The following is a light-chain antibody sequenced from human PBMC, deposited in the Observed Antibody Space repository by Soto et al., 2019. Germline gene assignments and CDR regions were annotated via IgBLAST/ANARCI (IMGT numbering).Light chain of an antibody. CDR2: DAS. Sequence: EIVLTQSPGTLSLSPWERATLSCRASQSVSSYLAWNQQKPGQAPRLLIYDASNRATGIPARFSGSGSGTDFTLTISSLEPEDFAVYYCQQRSNWITFGQGTRLEIK. V-gene: IGKV3-11*01. CDR3: QQRSNWIT. CDR1: QSVSSY. J-gene: IGKJ5*01.